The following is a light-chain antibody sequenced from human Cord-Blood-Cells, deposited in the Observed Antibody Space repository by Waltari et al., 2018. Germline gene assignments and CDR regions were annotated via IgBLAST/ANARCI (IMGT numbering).Light chain of an antibody. CDR3: SSYTSSSIWV. CDR1: SDVGGYNY. V-gene: IGLV2-14*03. Sequence: SDVGGYNYVSWYQQHPGKAPKLMIYDVSNRPSGVSNRFSGSKSGNTASLTISGLQAEDEADYYCSSYTSSSIWVFGGGTKLTVL. J-gene: IGLJ3*02. CDR2: DVS.